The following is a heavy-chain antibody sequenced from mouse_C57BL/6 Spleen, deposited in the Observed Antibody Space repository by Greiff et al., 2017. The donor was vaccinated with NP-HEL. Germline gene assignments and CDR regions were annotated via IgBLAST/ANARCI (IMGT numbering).Heavy chain of an antibody. CDR3: EAYYYGSSYRFAY. CDR2: INPSTGGT. V-gene: IGHV1-42*01. J-gene: IGHJ3*01. CDR1: GYSFTGYY. D-gene: IGHD1-1*01. Sequence: EVQLQESGPELVKPGASVKISCKASGYSFTGYYMNWVKQSPEKSLEWIGEINPSTGGTTYNQKFKAKATLTVDKSSSTAYMQLTSLTSEDSAVYYCEAYYYGSSYRFAYWGQGTLVTVSA.